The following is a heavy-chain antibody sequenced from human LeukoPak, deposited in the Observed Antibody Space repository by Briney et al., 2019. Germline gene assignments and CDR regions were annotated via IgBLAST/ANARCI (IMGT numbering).Heavy chain of an antibody. D-gene: IGHD1-14*01. V-gene: IGHV3-7*01. CDR2: IKEDGSET. CDR3: GRDSFETDIDY. Sequence: GGSLRLSCAASGFTSSTYWMSWVRQAPGKGLEWVVNIKEDGSETYYVDSLRGRFTISRDNLKNSLYLQINSLRAEDTAVYYCGRDSFETDIDYWGQGTLVTVSS. J-gene: IGHJ4*02. CDR1: GFTSSTYW.